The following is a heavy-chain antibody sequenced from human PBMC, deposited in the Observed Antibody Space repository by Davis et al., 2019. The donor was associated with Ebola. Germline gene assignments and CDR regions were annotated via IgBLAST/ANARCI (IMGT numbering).Heavy chain of an antibody. CDR3: LAYGYDYYYYGMDV. V-gene: IGHV1-46*01. D-gene: IGHD5-18*01. CDR2: INPSGGST. J-gene: IGHJ6*02. CDR1: GYTFTGYY. Sequence: ASVKVSCKASGYTFTGYYMHWVRQAPGQGLEWMGIINPSGGSTSYAQKFQGRVTMTRDTSTSTVYMELSSLRSEDTAVYYCLAYGYDYYYYGMDVWGQGTTVTVSS.